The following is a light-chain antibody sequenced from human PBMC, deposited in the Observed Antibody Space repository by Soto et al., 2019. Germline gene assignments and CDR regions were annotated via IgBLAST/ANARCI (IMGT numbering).Light chain of an antibody. V-gene: IGLV1-44*01. CDR1: SSNIEKNS. Sequence: QSVLTQPPSASGTPGQRVTISCSGRSSNIEKNSVNWYQQFPGTAPKLLIYRNNQRPSGVPDRFSGSKSGTSASLAISGLRSEDEADYSCSVWDDSLDGRVFGGGTQLTVL. CDR2: RNN. J-gene: IGLJ3*02. CDR3: SVWDDSLDGRV.